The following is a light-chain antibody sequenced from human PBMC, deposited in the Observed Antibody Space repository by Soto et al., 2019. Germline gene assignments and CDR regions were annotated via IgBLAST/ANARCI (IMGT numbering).Light chain of an antibody. CDR2: EVI. V-gene: IGLV2-23*02. CDR3: CSYAGSSTVV. J-gene: IGLJ3*02. Sequence: QSALTQPASVSGSPGQSITISCTGTSSDVGSYNLVSWYQQHPGKAPKLMIYEVIQRPSGVSHRFSGSKSGNTASLTISGLQAEDEDDYYCCSYAGSSTVVFGGGTKVTVL. CDR1: SSDVGSYNL.